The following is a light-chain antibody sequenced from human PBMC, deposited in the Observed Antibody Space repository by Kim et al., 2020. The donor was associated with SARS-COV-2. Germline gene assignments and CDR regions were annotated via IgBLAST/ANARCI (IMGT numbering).Light chain of an antibody. Sequence: DILMTQSPSSLSSSLGDRATITCRASQVINNNFVWYQQKPGNAPPVVIYGASTLHSAVPSRFSGGGAGTDFSITISSLLPQDVGSYYCQKYDSAPWTFGHGTKVDIK. CDR1: QVINNN. J-gene: IGKJ1*01. CDR2: GAS. CDR3: QKYDSAPWT. V-gene: IGKV1-27*01.